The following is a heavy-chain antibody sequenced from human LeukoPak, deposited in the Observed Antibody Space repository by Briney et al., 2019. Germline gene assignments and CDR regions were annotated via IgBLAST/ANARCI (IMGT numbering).Heavy chain of an antibody. J-gene: IGHJ5*02. V-gene: IGHV4-61*01. Sequence: PSETLSLTCTVSGGSISSSSYYWSWIRQPPGKGLEWIGYIYYSGSTNYNPSLKSRVTISVDTSKNQFSLKLSSVTAADTAVYYCAAGVSGGSWDSEWFDPWGQGTLVTVSS. CDR3: AAGVSGGSWDSEWFDP. D-gene: IGHD2-15*01. CDR2: IYYSGST. CDR1: GGSISSSSYY.